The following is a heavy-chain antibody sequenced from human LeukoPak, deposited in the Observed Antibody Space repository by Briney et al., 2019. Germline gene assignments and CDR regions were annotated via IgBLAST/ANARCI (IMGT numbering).Heavy chain of an antibody. CDR1: GESFSGYY. J-gene: IGHJ4*02. V-gene: IGHV4-34*01. CDR2: INHSGSI. Sequence: SETLSLTCAVYGESFSGYYWSWIRQTPGKGLEWIGEINHSGSINYSPSLKSRVTISVDTSKNQFSLKLSSVTAADTAVYYCARELRYFDRQGYFDYWGQGTLVTVSS. CDR3: ARELRYFDRQGYFDY. D-gene: IGHD3-9*01.